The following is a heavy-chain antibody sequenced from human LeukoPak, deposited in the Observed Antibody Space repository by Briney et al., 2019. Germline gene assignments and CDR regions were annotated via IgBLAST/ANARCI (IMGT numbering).Heavy chain of an antibody. J-gene: IGHJ4*02. CDR2: IDGGGGNT. D-gene: IGHD4-17*01. V-gene: IGHV3-23*01. Sequence: QPGGSLRLSCAASGFTFSSYAMSWVRQAPGKGLEWVSAIDGGGGNTFYADSVKGRFTISRDNSKNTLFLHMNSLRAEDTAVYFCAKDSSVPYGITNWGQGTLVTVS. CDR1: GFTFSSYA. CDR3: AKDSSVPYGITN.